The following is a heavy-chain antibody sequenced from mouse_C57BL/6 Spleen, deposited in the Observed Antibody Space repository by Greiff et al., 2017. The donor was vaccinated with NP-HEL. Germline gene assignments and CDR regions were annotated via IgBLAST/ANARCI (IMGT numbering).Heavy chain of an antibody. Sequence: EVQLVESGGGLVKPGGSLKLSCAASGFTFSDYGMHWVRQAPEKGLEWVAYISSGSSTIYYADTVKGRFTISRDNAKNTLFLQMTSLRSEDTAMYYCARMDLYGNYGDYDYWGQGTTLTVSS. J-gene: IGHJ2*01. CDR2: ISSGSSTI. CDR1: GFTFSDYG. V-gene: IGHV5-17*01. D-gene: IGHD2-1*01. CDR3: ARMDLYGNYGDYDY.